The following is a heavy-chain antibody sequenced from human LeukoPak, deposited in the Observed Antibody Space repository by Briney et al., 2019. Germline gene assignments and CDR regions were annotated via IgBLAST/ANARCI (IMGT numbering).Heavy chain of an antibody. V-gene: IGHV4-59*01. J-gene: IGHJ5*02. Sequence: SETLSLTCTASGGSISSYYWTWIRQPPGKGLEWIGHIYYSGGTNYNPSLKSRVAISLDTSKNQFSLKLSSVTAADTAVYYCARYTIIWGVDRWGQGTLVTVSS. D-gene: IGHD3-16*01. CDR2: IYYSGGT. CDR1: GGSISSYY. CDR3: ARYTIIWGVDR.